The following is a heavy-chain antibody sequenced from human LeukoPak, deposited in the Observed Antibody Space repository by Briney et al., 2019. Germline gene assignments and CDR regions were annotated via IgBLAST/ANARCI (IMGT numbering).Heavy chain of an antibody. J-gene: IGHJ4*02. D-gene: IGHD6-13*01. V-gene: IGHV1-2*04. Sequence: WASVKVSCKASGYTFTGYYMHWVRQAPGQGLEWMGWINPNSGGTNYAQKFQGWVTMTRDTSISTAYMELSRLRSDDTAVYYCARGAAAPTPLFDYWGQGTLVTVSS. CDR1: GYTFTGYY. CDR3: ARGAAAPTPLFDY. CDR2: INPNSGGT.